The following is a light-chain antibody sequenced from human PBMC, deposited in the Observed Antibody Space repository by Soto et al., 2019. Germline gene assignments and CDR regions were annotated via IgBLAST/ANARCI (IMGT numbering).Light chain of an antibody. CDR1: RDIGTW. J-gene: IGKJ2*01. V-gene: IGKV1-5*03. CDR2: RAS. CDR3: QQYNIWPYT. Sequence: TQMTQSPSTLSASVGDSVSITCRASRDIGTWLAWFQQKPGRAPNLLIYRASTLARGVPSRFSGSGSGTEFTLTISSLQHDDFATYYRQQYNIWPYTFGQGTKVDIK.